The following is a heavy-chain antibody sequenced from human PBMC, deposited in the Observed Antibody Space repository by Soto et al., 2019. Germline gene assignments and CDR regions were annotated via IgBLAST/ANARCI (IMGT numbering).Heavy chain of an antibody. CDR1: GFSFSTYG. CDR2: IWYDGSNK. Sequence: QVQVVESGRGVVQPGRSLRLSCAASGFSFSTYGMHWVRQAPGKGLEWVAVIWYDGSNKYDADSVKGRFIISRDNSKNTLYLQMNSLRVEDTAVYYCARGSGAYYYYMDVWGKGTTVTVSS. J-gene: IGHJ6*03. D-gene: IGHD1-26*01. CDR3: ARGSGAYYYYMDV. V-gene: IGHV3-33*01.